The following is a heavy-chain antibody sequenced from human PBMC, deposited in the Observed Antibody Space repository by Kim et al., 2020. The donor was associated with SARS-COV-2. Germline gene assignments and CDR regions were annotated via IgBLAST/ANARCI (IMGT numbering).Heavy chain of an antibody. V-gene: IGHV3-21*05. CDR3: ARDKGLWGKSEFDY. CDR2: INSSSSDM. J-gene: IGHJ4*02. CDR1: GFTFSDYS. Sequence: GSLRLSCAASGFTFSDYSFNWVRQAPGRGLEWISCINSSSSDMHYADSVKGRFIISRDDAKNSLYLQMNSLRAEDTAVYYCARDKGLWGKSEFDYWGQGTLVTVSS. D-gene: IGHD3-10*01.